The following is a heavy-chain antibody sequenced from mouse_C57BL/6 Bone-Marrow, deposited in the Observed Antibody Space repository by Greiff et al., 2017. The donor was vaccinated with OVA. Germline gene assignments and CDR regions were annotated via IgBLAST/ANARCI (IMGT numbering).Heavy chain of an antibody. CDR1: GYTFTSYG. CDR2: IYIGNGYT. D-gene: IGHD2-4*01. CDR3: ASPIYYDYDRAWFAY. V-gene: IGHV1-58*01. Sequence: EVQVVESGAELVRPGSSVKMSCKTSGYTFTSYGINWVKQRPGQGLEWIGYIYIGNGYTEYNEKFKGKATLTSDTSSSTAYMQLSSLTSEDSAIYFCASPIYYDYDRAWFAYWGQGTLVTVSA. J-gene: IGHJ3*01.